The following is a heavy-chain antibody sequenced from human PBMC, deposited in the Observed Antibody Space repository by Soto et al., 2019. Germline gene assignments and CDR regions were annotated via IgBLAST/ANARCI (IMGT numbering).Heavy chain of an antibody. D-gene: IGHD3-22*01. CDR2: INPNSGGT. V-gene: IGHV1-2*04. J-gene: IGHJ4*02. CDR3: ARAYDSSGYYQSYFDY. Sequence: GASVKVSCKASGYTFTVYYMHWVRQAPGQGLEWMGWINPNSGGTNYAQKFQGWVTMTRDTSISTAYMELSRLRSDDTAVYYCARAYDSSGYYQSYFDYWGQGTLVTVSS. CDR1: GYTFTVYY.